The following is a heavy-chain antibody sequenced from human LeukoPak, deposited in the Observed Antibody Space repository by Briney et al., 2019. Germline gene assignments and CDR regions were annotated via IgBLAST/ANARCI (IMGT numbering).Heavy chain of an antibody. CDR3: ARAPSRGYSYGYFDY. J-gene: IGHJ4*02. D-gene: IGHD5-18*01. CDR2: IYPGDSDT. CDR1: GYSFTSYW. Sequence: GESLKISCKGSGYSFTSYWIGWVRQMPGKGLERMGIIYPGDSDTRYSPSFQGQVTISADKSISTAYLQWSSLKASDTAMYYCARAPSRGYSYGYFDYWGQGTLVTVSS. V-gene: IGHV5-51*01.